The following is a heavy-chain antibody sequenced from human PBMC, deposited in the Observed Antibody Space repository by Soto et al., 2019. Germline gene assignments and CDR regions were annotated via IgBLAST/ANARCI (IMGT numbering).Heavy chain of an antibody. Sequence: SGTLSLTCAVYGGSFSGYYWSWIRQPPGKGLEWIGEINHSGSTNYNPSLKSRVTISVDTSKNQFSLKLSSVTAADTAVYYCARGPNNSGYGGDYFDYWGQGTLVTVSS. CDR1: GGSFSGYY. V-gene: IGHV4-34*01. D-gene: IGHD5-12*01. CDR2: INHSGST. J-gene: IGHJ4*02. CDR3: ARGPNNSGYGGDYFDY.